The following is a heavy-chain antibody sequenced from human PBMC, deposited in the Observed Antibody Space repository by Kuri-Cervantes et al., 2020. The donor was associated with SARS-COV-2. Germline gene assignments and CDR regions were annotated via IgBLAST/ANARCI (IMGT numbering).Heavy chain of an antibody. CDR1: GFTFGSYV. Sequence: GGSLRLSCAASGFTFGSYVMNWVRQAPGKGLEWVSTISVSGSSTYYADSVKGRFTISRDSSENTLYLQMNSLRAEDTAVYYCARAYCGGDCEFDYWGQGTLVPSPQ. CDR3: ARAYCGGDCEFDY. J-gene: IGHJ4*02. V-gene: IGHV3-23*01. D-gene: IGHD2-21*02. CDR2: ISVSGSST.